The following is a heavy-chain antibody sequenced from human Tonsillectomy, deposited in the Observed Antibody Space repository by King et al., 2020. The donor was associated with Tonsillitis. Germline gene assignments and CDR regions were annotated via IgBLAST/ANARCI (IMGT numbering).Heavy chain of an antibody. D-gene: IGHD3-16*01. CDR3: ARWSGIIDY. V-gene: IGHV1-46*03. Sequence: QLVQSGAEVKKPGASVKVSCKASGYTFTSYYMHWVRQAPGQGLEWMGVINPSGGSTNYPQKLQGRVTMTRDTSTSTVYMELSGLRSEDTAVYYCARWSGIIDYWGQGTLVTVSS. CDR2: INPSGGST. CDR1: GYTFTSYY. J-gene: IGHJ4*02.